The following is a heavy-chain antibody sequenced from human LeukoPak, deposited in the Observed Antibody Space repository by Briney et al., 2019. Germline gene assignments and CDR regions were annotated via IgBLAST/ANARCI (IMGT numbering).Heavy chain of an antibody. V-gene: IGHV3-21*01. D-gene: IGHD3-3*01. J-gene: IGHJ4*02. Sequence: GGSLRLSCAASGFTSSSYAMTWVRQAPGKGLEWVSSMSSGSRYIYYADSVGGRFTTSRDNAKNSLYLLMNSLRAEDTAVYYCTRDRPTGASRVFVVQWGQGTLVTVSS. CDR2: MSSGSRYI. CDR3: TRDRPTGASRVFVVQ. CDR1: GFTSSSYA.